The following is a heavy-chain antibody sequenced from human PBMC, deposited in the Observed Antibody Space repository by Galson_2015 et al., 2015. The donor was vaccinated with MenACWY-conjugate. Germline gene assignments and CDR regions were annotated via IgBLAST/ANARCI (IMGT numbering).Heavy chain of an antibody. CDR3: AKGADRNLGVYEARDY. V-gene: IGHV1-69*13. Sequence: SVKVSCKASGGTFSRYAINWVRQAPGQGLEWMGGIIPIFGRANYAQRFEGRVIISADESTTTTYMELSSLRSDDTAVYYCAKGADRNLGVYEARDYWGQGPL. CDR1: GGTFSRYA. CDR2: IIPIFGRA. D-gene: IGHD5/OR15-5a*01. J-gene: IGHJ4*02.